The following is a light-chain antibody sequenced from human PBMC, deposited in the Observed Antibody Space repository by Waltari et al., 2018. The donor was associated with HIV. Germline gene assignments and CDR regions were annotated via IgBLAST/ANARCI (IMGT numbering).Light chain of an antibody. J-gene: IGKJ4*01. CDR2: DAS. CDR3: QQYHGSPLT. V-gene: IGKV3-20*01. Sequence: EIVLTQSPGALSFFPGERATLSCRASQTISSNYLAWYQYKPGQAPRLLIYDASMRATAIPARFSGGGSGTDFTLTINRLEPEDFAVYYCQQYHGSPLTFGGGTTVE. CDR1: QTISSNY.